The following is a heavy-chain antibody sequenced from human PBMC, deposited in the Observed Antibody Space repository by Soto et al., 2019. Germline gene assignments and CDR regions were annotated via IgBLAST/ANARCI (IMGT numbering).Heavy chain of an antibody. D-gene: IGHD2-15*01. Sequence: PGGSLRLSCAASGFTFSSYGMHWVRQAPGKGLEWVALISYDGSNEYYADSVKGRFTISRDNSKNTVFLQMSSLRADDTAVYYCAKGIHLGSQWGQGTLVTVSS. CDR2: ISYDGSNE. V-gene: IGHV3-30*18. CDR1: GFTFSSYG. J-gene: IGHJ4*02. CDR3: AKGIHLGSQ.